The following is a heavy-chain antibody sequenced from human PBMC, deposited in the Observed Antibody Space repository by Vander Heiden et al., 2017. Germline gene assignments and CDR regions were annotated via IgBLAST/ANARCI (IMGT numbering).Heavy chain of an antibody. V-gene: IGHV3-9*01. CDR1: GLTCNEYA. D-gene: IGHD3-16*02. CDR2: ISWNSGSI. CDR3: AKGAGYRRYALIDY. Sequence: EVQLVESGGALVQPGRSLRFPCAAPGLTCNEYAMYWVRQAPGKGLEWVSGISWNSGSIGYADSVKDRFTISRDNAKLSLYLQMNSLRAEDTAFYHCAKGAGYRRYALIDYWGQGTLVTVSS. J-gene: IGHJ4*02.